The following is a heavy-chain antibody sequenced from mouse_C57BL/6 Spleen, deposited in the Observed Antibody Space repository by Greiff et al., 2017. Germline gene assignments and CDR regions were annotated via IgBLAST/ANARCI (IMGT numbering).Heavy chain of an antibody. Sequence: QVQLQQSGAELARPGASVKLSCKASGYTFTSYGISWVKQRTGQGLEWIGEIYPRSGNTYYNEKFKGKATLTADKSSSTAYMELRSLTSEDSAVYFCAGYYGNYDAMDYWGQGTSVTVSS. J-gene: IGHJ4*01. CDR2: IYPRSGNT. D-gene: IGHD2-1*01. CDR3: AGYYGNYDAMDY. V-gene: IGHV1-81*01. CDR1: GYTFTSYG.